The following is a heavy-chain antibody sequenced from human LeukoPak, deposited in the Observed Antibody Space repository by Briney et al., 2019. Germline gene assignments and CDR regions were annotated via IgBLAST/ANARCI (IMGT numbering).Heavy chain of an antibody. Sequence: GGSLRLSCAASGFTFSSYWLTWFRQAPGKGLEWVANIKQDGSEKYYVDSVKGRFTISRDNAKNSLYLQMNSLRAEDTAVYYCARTPVGAITPWGQGSLVTVSS. D-gene: IGHD1-26*01. CDR3: ARTPVGAITP. V-gene: IGHV3-7*01. CDR2: IKQDGSEK. CDR1: GFTFSSYW. J-gene: IGHJ5*02.